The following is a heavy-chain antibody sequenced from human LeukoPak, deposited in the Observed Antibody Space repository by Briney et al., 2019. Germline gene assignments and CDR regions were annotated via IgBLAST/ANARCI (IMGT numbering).Heavy chain of an antibody. Sequence: SVKVSCKASGGTFSSYTISWVRQAPGQGLEWMGGIIPFFGTANYAQKFQGRVTITTAESTRTAYMELSSLTSEDTAVYYCARAGYTSGWYTDYWGQGTLVTVSS. V-gene: IGHV1-69*05. CDR1: GGTFSSYT. J-gene: IGHJ4*02. CDR2: IIPFFGTA. D-gene: IGHD6-19*01. CDR3: ARAGYTSGWYTDY.